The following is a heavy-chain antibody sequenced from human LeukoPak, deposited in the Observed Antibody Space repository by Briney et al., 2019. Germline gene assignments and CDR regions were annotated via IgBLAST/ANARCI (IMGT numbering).Heavy chain of an antibody. CDR3: ARGRNSSRWYFDWFDT. Sequence: ASVKVSCKASGYSFTGHYMHWVRQAPGQGLECMGWINPNSGGTNYAQKFQGRVSMTRDRSISTAYMELNRLRFGDTAVYYCARGRNSSRWYFDWFDTWGQGTLVTVSS. J-gene: IGHJ5*02. V-gene: IGHV1-2*02. CDR1: GYSFTGHY. D-gene: IGHD6-13*01. CDR2: INPNSGGT.